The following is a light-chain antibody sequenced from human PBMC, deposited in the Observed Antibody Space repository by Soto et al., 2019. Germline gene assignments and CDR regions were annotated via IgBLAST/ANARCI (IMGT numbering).Light chain of an antibody. Sequence: EIVLTQSPATLSLSPGERATLSCRASQSVSSYLAWYQQKPGQAPRLLIYDASNRATGIPARFSGSGSWADFPLTISSLEPEDVAVYYCQQRSNWPFFGGGTKVEIK. V-gene: IGKV3-11*01. CDR1: QSVSSY. CDR3: QQRSNWPF. CDR2: DAS. J-gene: IGKJ4*01.